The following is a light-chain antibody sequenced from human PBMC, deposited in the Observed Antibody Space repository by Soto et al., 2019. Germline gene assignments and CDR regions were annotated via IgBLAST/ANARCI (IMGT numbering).Light chain of an antibody. CDR3: AAWDDSLNGLV. Sequence: QSVLTQPPSASGTPGQRVTISCSGSSSNIGSNTVNWYQHLPGTAPKLLIYSNDQRPSGVPDRFSGSKSGTSASLAISVLQSEDEADYCCAAWDDSLNGLVFGGGTKLTVL. CDR1: SSNIGSNT. V-gene: IGLV1-44*01. J-gene: IGLJ2*01. CDR2: SND.